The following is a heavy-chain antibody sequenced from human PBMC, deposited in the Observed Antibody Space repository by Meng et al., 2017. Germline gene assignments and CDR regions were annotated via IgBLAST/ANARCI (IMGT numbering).Heavy chain of an antibody. V-gene: IGHV4-59*12. CDR1: GGSISSYY. J-gene: IGHJ4*02. D-gene: IGHD1-26*01. CDR2: IYYSGST. Sequence: GSLRLSCTVSGGSISSYYWSWIRQPPGKGLEWIGYIYYSGSTYYNPSLKSRVTISVDTSKNQFSLKLSSVTAADTAVYYCARDLRRERLVDYWGQGTLVTVSS. CDR3: ARDLRRERLVDY.